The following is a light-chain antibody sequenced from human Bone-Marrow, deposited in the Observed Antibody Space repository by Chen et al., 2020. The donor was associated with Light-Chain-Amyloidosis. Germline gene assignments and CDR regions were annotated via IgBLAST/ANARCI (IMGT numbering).Light chain of an antibody. CDR1: NIGSTS. J-gene: IGLJ3*02. Sequence: SYVLTQPPSVSVAPGKTAWITCGGNNIGSTSVHWYQQTPGQAPLLVVYDDSDRPSGIPERLSGSNSGNTATLTISRVEAGDEADYYCQVWDRSSDRPVFGGGTKLTVL. CDR3: QVWDRSSDRPV. CDR2: DDS. V-gene: IGLV3-21*03.